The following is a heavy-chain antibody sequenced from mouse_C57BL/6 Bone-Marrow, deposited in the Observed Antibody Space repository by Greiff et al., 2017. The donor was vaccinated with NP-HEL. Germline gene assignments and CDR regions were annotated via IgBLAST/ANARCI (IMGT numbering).Heavy chain of an antibody. J-gene: IGHJ1*03. Sequence: EVQLQQSGPGLVKPSPSLSLTCSATGYSITSAYYCYWIRQFPGNQLEWMGYIRYDGSNNYNPSLKNRTSITPDTSKNQSFLKFNSLTTEDTATYYGAREKRLRYLYWYVDVGGRGTAVTVTA. CDR2: IRYDGSN. CDR1: GYSITSAYY. CDR3: AREKRLRYLYWYVDV. D-gene: IGHD1-1*01. V-gene: IGHV3-6*01.